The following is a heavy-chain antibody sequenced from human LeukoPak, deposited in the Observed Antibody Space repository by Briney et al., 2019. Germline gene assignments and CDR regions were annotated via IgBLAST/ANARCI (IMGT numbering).Heavy chain of an antibody. CDR1: GYTFTGYY. CDR3: ARGGSTGTLDY. Sequence: GASVKVSCKASGYTFTGYYMHWVRQAPGQGLEWMGWMNPNSGNTGYAQKFQGRVTMTRNTSISTAYMELSSLRSEDTAVYYCARGGSTGTLDYWAQGTLVTVSS. J-gene: IGHJ4*02. D-gene: IGHD1-1*01. CDR2: MNPNSGNT. V-gene: IGHV1-8*02.